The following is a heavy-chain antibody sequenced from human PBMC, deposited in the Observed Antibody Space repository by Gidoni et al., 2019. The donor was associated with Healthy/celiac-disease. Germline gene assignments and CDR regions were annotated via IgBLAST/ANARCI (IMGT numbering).Heavy chain of an antibody. Sequence: QVQLQELGPGLVKPSQTLSLTCTVSGGSISSGDYSCSWIRQPPGKGLELIGYIYYSGSTYYNPSLKSRVTISVDTSKNQFSLKLSSVTAADTAVYYCARDGRSEITIFGVSYYYGMDVWGKGTTVTVSS. J-gene: IGHJ6*04. D-gene: IGHD3-3*01. CDR3: ARDGRSEITIFGVSYYYGMDV. V-gene: IGHV4-30-4*01. CDR2: IYYSGST. CDR1: GGSISSGDYS.